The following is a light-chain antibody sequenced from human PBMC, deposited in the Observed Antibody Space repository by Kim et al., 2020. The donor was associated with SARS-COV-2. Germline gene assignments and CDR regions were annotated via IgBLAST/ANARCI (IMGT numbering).Light chain of an antibody. CDR3: QQYGGSLI. V-gene: IGKV3-20*01. CDR2: GES. CDR1: QDVSSNY. Sequence: EIVLTQSPGTLSLSPGERATLSCRAGQDVSSNYLVWYQQKPGQAPRLLIYGESYRATGIPDRFSGSGSGTDFTLTISRLEPEDFAVYYCQQYGGSLIFGGGTKVDIK. J-gene: IGKJ4*01.